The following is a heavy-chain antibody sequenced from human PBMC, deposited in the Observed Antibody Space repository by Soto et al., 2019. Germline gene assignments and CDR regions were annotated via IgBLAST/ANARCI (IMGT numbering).Heavy chain of an antibody. J-gene: IGHJ6*02. Sequence: PGGSLRLSCAASGFMFSAYAMLWVRQAPGKGLEWVAAISYDGTNKYYADSIKGRFTISRDNSANTLFLQVNSLRREDTAMYYCARDTGGMDVWGQGTTVTVSS. V-gene: IGHV3-30*04. CDR1: GFMFSAYA. CDR3: ARDTGGMDV. CDR2: ISYDGTNK.